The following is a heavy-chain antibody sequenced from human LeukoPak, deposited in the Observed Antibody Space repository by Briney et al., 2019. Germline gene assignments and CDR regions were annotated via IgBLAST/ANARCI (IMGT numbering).Heavy chain of an antibody. V-gene: IGHV4-59*01. D-gene: IGHD6-19*01. CDR1: GGYIRSYY. J-gene: IGHJ4*02. CDR2: IYYSGST. Sequence: PSETLSLTCTVSGGYIRSYYWSWIRQPPGKGLEWIGYIYYSGSTNYNPSLKSRVTISVDTSKKQLSLKLSSVTAADTAVYYCAKGTSSGWYYFDYWGQGTLVTVSS. CDR3: AKGTSSGWYYFDY.